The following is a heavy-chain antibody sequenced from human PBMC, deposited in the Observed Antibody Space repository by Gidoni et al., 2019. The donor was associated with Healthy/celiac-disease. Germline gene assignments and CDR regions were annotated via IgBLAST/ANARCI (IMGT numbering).Heavy chain of an antibody. V-gene: IGHV5-51*01. CDR2: LYPGDSDT. CDR1: GYSFTRYW. Sequence: VQLVQSGAEVTKPGESLQISCTGSGYSFTRYWIGWVRQRPGKGLEWMGILYPGDSDTRYSPSFQGQVTISADKSISTAYRQWSSLKASDTAMYYCARQPRGGNSVGTWFDPWGQGTLVTVSS. CDR3: ARQPRGGNSVGTWFDP. J-gene: IGHJ5*02. D-gene: IGHD2-21*02.